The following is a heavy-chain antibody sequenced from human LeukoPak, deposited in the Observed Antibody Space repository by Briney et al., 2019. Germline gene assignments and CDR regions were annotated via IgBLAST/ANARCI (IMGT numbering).Heavy chain of an antibody. CDR3: ARSRVEMATSLLDY. CDR2: INSDGSTT. CDR1: GFTFSNYW. V-gene: IGHV3-74*01. Sequence: GGSLRLSCAASGFTFSNYWMHWVRQAPGKGLVLVSRINSDGSTTTYADSVKGRFTISRDNAKNTLYLQMNSLRAEDTAVYYCARSRVEMATSLLDYWGQGTLVTVSS. D-gene: IGHD5-24*01. J-gene: IGHJ4*02.